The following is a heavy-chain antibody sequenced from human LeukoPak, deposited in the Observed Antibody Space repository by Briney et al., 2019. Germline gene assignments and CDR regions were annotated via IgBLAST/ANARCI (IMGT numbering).Heavy chain of an antibody. D-gene: IGHD3-10*01. J-gene: IGHJ4*02. V-gene: IGHV1-24*01. CDR3: ATDPYYGSGSYVY. Sequence: ASVKVSCKVSGYTLTELSMHWVRQAPGKGLEWMGGFDPEDGETIYAQKYQGRVTMTEDTSTDTAYMGLSSLRSEDTAVYYCATDPYYGSGSYVYWGQGTLVTVSS. CDR2: FDPEDGET. CDR1: GYTLTELS.